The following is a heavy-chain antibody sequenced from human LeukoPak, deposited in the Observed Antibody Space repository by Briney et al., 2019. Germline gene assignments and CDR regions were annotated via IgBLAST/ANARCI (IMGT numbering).Heavy chain of an antibody. V-gene: IGHV3-23*01. CDR3: AKGGCSGSTCRGVAFDI. CDR2: ISASAGST. CDR1: GFTFSSYA. D-gene: IGHD2-15*01. Sequence: GGSLRLSCAASGFTFSSYAMSWVRQAPGTGLEWVSSISASAGSTYYADSVKGRFTISRDNSKNMLYLQMNSLRAEDTAVYYCAKGGCSGSTCRGVAFDIWGQGTMVTVSS. J-gene: IGHJ3*02.